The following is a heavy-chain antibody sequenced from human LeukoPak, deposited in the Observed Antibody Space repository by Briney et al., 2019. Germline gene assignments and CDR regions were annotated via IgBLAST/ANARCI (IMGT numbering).Heavy chain of an antibody. CDR2: MHTSGST. CDR3: VRSSAYSSSSGVNY. J-gene: IGHJ4*02. CDR1: GGSISSGGYF. V-gene: IGHV4-61*02. D-gene: IGHD6-13*01. Sequence: SETLSLTCTVSGGSISSGGYFWSWIRQPAGKGLEWIGRMHTSGSTTYNPSLKSRVTISVDTSKNQFSLNLISVTAADTAVYYCVRSSAYSSSSGVNYWGQGTLVTVSS.